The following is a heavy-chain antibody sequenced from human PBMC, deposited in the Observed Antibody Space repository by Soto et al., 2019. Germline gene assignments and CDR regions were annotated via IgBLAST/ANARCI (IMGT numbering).Heavy chain of an antibody. D-gene: IGHD2-2*01. CDR2: IYYSGST. V-gene: IGHV4-59*01. J-gene: IGHJ4*02. CDR3: ARLQGPYCSSTSCSDY. Sequence: QVQLQESGQGLVKPSETLSLPCTVSGGSISSYYWSWIRQPPGKGLEWIGYIYYSGSTNYNPSLKSRVTISVDTSKNQFSLKLSSVTAADTAVYYCARLQGPYCSSTSCSDYWGQGTLVTVSS. CDR1: GGSISSYY.